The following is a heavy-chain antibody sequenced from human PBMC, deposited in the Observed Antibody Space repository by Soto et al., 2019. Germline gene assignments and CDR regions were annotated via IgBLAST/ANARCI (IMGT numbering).Heavy chain of an antibody. CDR2: IWYDGSNK. J-gene: IGHJ4*02. CDR1: GFTFSSYG. CDR3: ARDDSSWYYGY. V-gene: IGHV3-33*01. Sequence: QVQLVESGGGVVQPGRSLRLSCVASGFTFSSYGMHWVRQAPGKGLEWVAVIWYDGSNKYYADSVKGRFTISRDNSKNTLYLQMNSLRAEDTAVYYCARDDSSWYYGYWGQGTLVTVSS. D-gene: IGHD6-13*01.